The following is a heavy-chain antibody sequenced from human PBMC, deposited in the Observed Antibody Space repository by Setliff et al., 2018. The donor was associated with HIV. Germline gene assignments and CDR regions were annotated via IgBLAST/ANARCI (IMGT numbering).Heavy chain of an antibody. CDR2: ISSVSGSTI. CDR3: ARTNNNYYYDTSDYFAGYYFDS. V-gene: IGHV3-11*04. J-gene: IGHJ4*02. CDR1: GFNFGDYY. Sequence: GGSLRLSCAASGFNFGDYYMTWIRQAPGKGLEWVSYISSVSGSTIYYADSVKGRFTISRDNAKNSMFLQMNSLRAEDTAVYYCARTNNNYYYDTSDYFAGYYFDSWGQGTLVTVSS. D-gene: IGHD3-22*01.